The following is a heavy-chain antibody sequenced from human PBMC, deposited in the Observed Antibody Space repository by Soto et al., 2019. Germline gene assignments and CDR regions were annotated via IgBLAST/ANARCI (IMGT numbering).Heavy chain of an antibody. V-gene: IGHV1-3*01. CDR2: INPGNGDR. D-gene: IGHD2-15*01. CDR1: GYTFTTYP. CDR3: ARGGADCSGGSCRYYYGMDV. Sequence: GASVKVSCKASGYTFTTYPIHWVRQAPGQGLEWMGWINPGNGDRDYLQKFQGRVTVTRDTSASTAYMELSSLTSEDTAVYYCARGGADCSGGSCRYYYGMDVWGQGTTVTVSS. J-gene: IGHJ6*02.